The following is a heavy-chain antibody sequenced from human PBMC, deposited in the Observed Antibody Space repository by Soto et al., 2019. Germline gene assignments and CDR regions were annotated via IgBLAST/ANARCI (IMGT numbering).Heavy chain of an antibody. D-gene: IGHD3-22*01. Sequence: ASVKVSCKTSGYTFTSYAMHWVRQAPGQRLEWMGWINAGNGNTKYSQKFQGRVTITRDTSASTAYMELSSLRSEDTAVYYCARDWLKNYYDSSGYYPTLYGMDVWGQGTTVTVSS. CDR2: INAGNGNT. CDR3: ARDWLKNYYDSSGYYPTLYGMDV. J-gene: IGHJ6*02. V-gene: IGHV1-3*01. CDR1: GYTFTSYA.